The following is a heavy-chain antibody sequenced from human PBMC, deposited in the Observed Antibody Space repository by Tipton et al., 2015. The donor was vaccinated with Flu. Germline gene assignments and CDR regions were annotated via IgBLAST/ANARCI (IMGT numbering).Heavy chain of an antibody. J-gene: IGHJ4*02. CDR1: GESISDYY. V-gene: IGHV4-59*12. D-gene: IGHD6-6*01. CDR2: IYYTGST. Sequence: TLSLTCTVSGESISDYYWSWIRQSPGKGLEYIGDIYYTGSTTYNPSPKSRVTISADTSKRQFSLKLTSVTAADTAVYYCAREGRREQLALDYWGQGTLVTVSS. CDR3: AREGRREQLALDY.